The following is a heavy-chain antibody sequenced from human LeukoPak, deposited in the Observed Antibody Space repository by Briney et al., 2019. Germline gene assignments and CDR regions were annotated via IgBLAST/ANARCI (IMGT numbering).Heavy chain of an antibody. Sequence: SETLSLTCAAYGGSFSGYYWSWIRQPPGKGLEWIGEINHSGSTNYNPSLKSRVTISVDTSKNQFSLKLSSVTAADTAVYYCAARTTVAPFDYWGQGTLVAVSS. CDR2: INHSGST. D-gene: IGHD4-23*01. CDR3: AARTTVAPFDY. V-gene: IGHV4-34*01. J-gene: IGHJ4*02. CDR1: GGSFSGYY.